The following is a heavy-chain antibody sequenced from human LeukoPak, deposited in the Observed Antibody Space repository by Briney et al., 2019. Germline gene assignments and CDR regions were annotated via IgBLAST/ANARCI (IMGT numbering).Heavy chain of an antibody. D-gene: IGHD3-3*01. Sequence: PGGSLRLSCAASGFTFSNAWMSWVRQAPGKGLEWVGRIKSKTDGGTTDYAAPVKGRFTISRDDSKNTLYLQMNSLKTEDTAVYYCTTDKAGRTDYDFWSAYYFRFDPWGQGTLVTVSS. CDR2: IKSKTDGGTT. V-gene: IGHV3-15*01. CDR3: TTDKAGRTDYDFWSAYYFRFDP. CDR1: GFTFSNAW. J-gene: IGHJ5*02.